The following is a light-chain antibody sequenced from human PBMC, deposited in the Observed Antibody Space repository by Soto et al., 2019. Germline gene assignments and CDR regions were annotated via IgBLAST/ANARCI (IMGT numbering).Light chain of an antibody. Sequence: QSVLTQSPSASGTPGQRVTISCSGSSSNIGSNTVNWYQQLPGTAPKLLIYSNDQRPSGVPDRFSASKSGTSASLAISGLQSEDEADYNCAAWDDSLNGYVFGTGTKSPS. CDR2: SND. CDR1: SSNIGSNT. V-gene: IGLV1-44*01. CDR3: AAWDDSLNGYV. J-gene: IGLJ1*01.